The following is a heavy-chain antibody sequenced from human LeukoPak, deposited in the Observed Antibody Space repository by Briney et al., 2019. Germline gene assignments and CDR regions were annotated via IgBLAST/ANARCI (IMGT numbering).Heavy chain of an antibody. Sequence: GASVKVSCKASGYTFTGYYMHWVRQAPGQGLEWMGWINPNSGGTNYAQKFQGRVTMTRDTSISTAYMELSRLRSDDTAVYYCATAYKDQLLSGFDYWGQGTLVTVSS. CDR2: INPNSGGT. V-gene: IGHV1-2*02. CDR1: GYTFTGYY. D-gene: IGHD2-2*01. CDR3: ATAYKDQLLSGFDY. J-gene: IGHJ4*02.